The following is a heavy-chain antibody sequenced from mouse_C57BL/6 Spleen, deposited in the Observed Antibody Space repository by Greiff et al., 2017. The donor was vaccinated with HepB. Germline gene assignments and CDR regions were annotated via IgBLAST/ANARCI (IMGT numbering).Heavy chain of an antibody. V-gene: IGHV1-50*01. D-gene: IGHD2-3*01. CDR1: GYTFTSYW. CDR2: IDPSDSYT. CDR3: ARSGGWLLPFAY. J-gene: IGHJ3*01. Sequence: QVQLQQSGAELVKPGASVKLSCKASGYTFTSYWMQWVKQRPGQGLEWIGEIDPSDSYTNYNQKFKGKATLTVDTSSSTAYMQLSSLTSEDSAVYYCARSGGWLLPFAYWGQGTLVTVSA.